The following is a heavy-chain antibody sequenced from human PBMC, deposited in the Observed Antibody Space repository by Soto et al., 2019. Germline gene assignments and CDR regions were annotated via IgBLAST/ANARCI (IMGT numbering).Heavy chain of an antibody. J-gene: IGHJ4*02. CDR2: IFWDDDK. Sequence: QITLKESGPTLVKPTQTLTLTCTFSGFSLSTSGVGVGWIRQPPGKALEWLALIFWDDDKRCSPSLKSRLTITTDTSKNQVVVTMTNIDPVDTAPYYCAHRRRGSYFHYRGEGTLVTVSS. D-gene: IGHD3-16*01. CDR3: AHRRRGSYFHY. V-gene: IGHV2-5*02. CDR1: GFSLSTSGVG.